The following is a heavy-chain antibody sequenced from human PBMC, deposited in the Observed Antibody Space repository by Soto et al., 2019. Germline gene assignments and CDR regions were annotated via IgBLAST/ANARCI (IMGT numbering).Heavy chain of an antibody. Sequence: HPGGSLRLSCAASGFTFSSYSMNWVRQAPGKGLEWVSYISSSSSTIYYADSVKGRFTISRDNAKNSLYLQMNSLRDEDTAVYYCARAPHVTIFGVVITDSYYFDYWGQGTLVTVSS. D-gene: IGHD3-3*01. CDR3: ARAPHVTIFGVVITDSYYFDY. J-gene: IGHJ4*02. CDR2: ISSSSSTI. V-gene: IGHV3-48*02. CDR1: GFTFSSYS.